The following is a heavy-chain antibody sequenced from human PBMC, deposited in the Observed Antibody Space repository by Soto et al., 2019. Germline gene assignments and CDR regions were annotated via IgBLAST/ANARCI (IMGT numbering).Heavy chain of an antibody. CDR3: ASHYGDNGWFDP. CDR1: GFTFSAYN. D-gene: IGHD4-17*01. J-gene: IGHJ5*02. V-gene: IGHV3-21*06. Sequence: VGSLRLSCAASGFTFSAYNMNWVRQPPGKGLEWVSSITSSSSSIYYADSLKGRFTISRDNAKNSLYLQMNSLRAEDTAVYYCASHYGDNGWFDPWGQGTLVTVSS. CDR2: ITSSSSSI.